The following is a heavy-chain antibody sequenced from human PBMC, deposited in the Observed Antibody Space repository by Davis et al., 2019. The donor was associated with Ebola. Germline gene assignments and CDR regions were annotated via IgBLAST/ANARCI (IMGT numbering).Heavy chain of an antibody. CDR3: AKGWGRVTIPHPFDY. CDR1: GFTFSSYG. Sequence: PGGSLRLSCAASGFTFSSYGMHWVRQAPGKGLEWVAVISYDGSNKYYADSVKGRFTISRDNSKNTLYLQMNSLRAEDTAVYYCAKGWGRVTIPHPFDYWGQGTLVTVSS. J-gene: IGHJ4*02. CDR2: ISYDGSNK. V-gene: IGHV3-30*18. D-gene: IGHD4-11*01.